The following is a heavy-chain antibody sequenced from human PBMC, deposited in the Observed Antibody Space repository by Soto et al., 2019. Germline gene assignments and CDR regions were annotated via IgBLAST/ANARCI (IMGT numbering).Heavy chain of an antibody. V-gene: IGHV4-39*01. J-gene: IGHJ4*02. D-gene: IGHD5-18*01. CDR2: IYYSGST. CDR3: ARRGYSYGFCS. Sequence: QLQLQESGPGLVKPSETLSLTCTVSGGSISSSSYYWGWIRQPPGKGLEWIGSIYYSGSTYYNPSLKSRVTISVDTSKNQFSLKLSSVTAADTAVYYCARRGYSYGFCSWGQGTLVTVSS. CDR1: GGSISSSSYY.